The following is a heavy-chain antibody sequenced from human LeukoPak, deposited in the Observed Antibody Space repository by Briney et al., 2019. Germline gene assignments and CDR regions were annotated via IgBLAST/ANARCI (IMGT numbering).Heavy chain of an antibody. J-gene: IGHJ5*02. D-gene: IGHD3-16*02. CDR3: ARLVQYDYVWGSYRPGGFDP. V-gene: IGHV4-34*01. CDR1: GGSFSGYY. Sequence: PSETLSLTCAVYGGSFSGYYWSWIRQPPGKGLEWIGEINHSGSTNYNPSLKSRVTISVDTSKNQFSLKLSSVTAADTAVYYCARLVQYDYVWGSYRPGGFDPWGQGTLVTVS. CDR2: INHSGST.